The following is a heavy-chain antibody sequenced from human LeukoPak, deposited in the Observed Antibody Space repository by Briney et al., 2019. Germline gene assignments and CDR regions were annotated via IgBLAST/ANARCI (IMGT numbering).Heavy chain of an antibody. CDR2: VKSDGSST. Sequence: GGSLRLSCAASGFTFSSYWMHWVRQAPGKGLVWVSRVKSDGSSTNYADSVKGRFTVSRDNAKNTLILQMNSLRAEDAAVYYCARGGSPPEALGDTFDVWGHGTLVTVSS. CDR1: GFTFSSYW. J-gene: IGHJ3*01. D-gene: IGHD1-26*01. V-gene: IGHV3-74*01. CDR3: ARGGSPPEALGDTFDV.